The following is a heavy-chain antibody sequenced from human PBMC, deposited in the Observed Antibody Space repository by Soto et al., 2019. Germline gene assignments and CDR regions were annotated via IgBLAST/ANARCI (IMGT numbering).Heavy chain of an antibody. Sequence: TSETLSLTCTVSGGSISSSSYYWGWIRQSPGKGLEWIGSVYDSGSTYYNPSLKSRVTISVDTSRDQFSLNLMSVTAADTAVYYCARQRGATITGNFDYWGPGSLVTVSS. J-gene: IGHJ4*02. CDR2: VYDSGST. CDR1: GGSISSSSYY. V-gene: IGHV4-39*01. CDR3: ARQRGATITGNFDY. D-gene: IGHD1-20*01.